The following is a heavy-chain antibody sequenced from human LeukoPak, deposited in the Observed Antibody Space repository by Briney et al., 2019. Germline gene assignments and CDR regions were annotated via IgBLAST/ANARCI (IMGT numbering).Heavy chain of an antibody. CDR1: GFTVSGDF. V-gene: IGHV3-53*01. Sequence: GESLRLSCAASGFTVSGDFMSWVRQAPGKGLEWVSVIYSDGSTYYADSVKGRFTISRDNSKNTLYLQMYGLGAEDTAVYYCARERGRGRDSPWFDYWGQGTLVTVSS. CDR3: ARERGRGRDSPWFDY. J-gene: IGHJ4*02. D-gene: IGHD3-16*01. CDR2: IYSDGST.